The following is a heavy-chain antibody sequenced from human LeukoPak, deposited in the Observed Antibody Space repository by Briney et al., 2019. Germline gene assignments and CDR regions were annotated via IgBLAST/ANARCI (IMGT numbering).Heavy chain of an antibody. CDR2: INTDGSST. CDR1: GFTFSNYW. V-gene: IGHV3-74*01. J-gene: IGHJ3*02. Sequence: GGSLRLSCAASGFTFSNYWMHWVRQAPGKGLVWVSRINTDGSSTSYVDSVKGRFTISRDNAKNTLYLQMNSLRAEDTAVYYCARAKQWLDDAFDIWGQGTMVTVSS. D-gene: IGHD6-19*01. CDR3: ARAKQWLDDAFDI.